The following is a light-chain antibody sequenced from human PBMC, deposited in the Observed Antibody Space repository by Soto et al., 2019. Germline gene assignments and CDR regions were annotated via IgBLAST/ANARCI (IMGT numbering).Light chain of an antibody. CDR3: QQYNSYLLT. CDR1: QSISSW. J-gene: IGKJ2*01. Sequence: DIQMTQSPSTLPASVGDRVTITCRASQSISSWLAWYQQKPGKAPKLLIYDASSLESGVPSRFSGSGSGTEFTLTISSLQPDDFATYYCQQYNSYLLTFGQGTKLEIK. V-gene: IGKV1-5*01. CDR2: DAS.